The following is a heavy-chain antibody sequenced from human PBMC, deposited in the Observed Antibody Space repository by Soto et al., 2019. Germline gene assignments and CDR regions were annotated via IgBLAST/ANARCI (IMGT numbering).Heavy chain of an antibody. V-gene: IGHV4-34*01. CDR3: ASRQQQVALFKY. D-gene: IGHD6-13*01. CDR1: ARYLSGYY. J-gene: IGHJ4*02. Sequence: SETLSPTQSVYARYLSGYYWILISQPPGKGLEWIGEINHSGTTYYNPSLKSRVTISVDASKNQFSLKLTSVTAADTAVYYCASRQQQVALFKYWGQATLVT. CDR2: INHSGTT.